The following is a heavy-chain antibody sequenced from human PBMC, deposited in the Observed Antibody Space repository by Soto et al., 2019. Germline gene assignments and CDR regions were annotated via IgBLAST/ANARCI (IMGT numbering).Heavy chain of an antibody. J-gene: IGHJ4*02. Sequence: QVHLQESGPGLVKPSETMSLTCTVSGLSITNNYWSWIRQPPGKGLEWIGYIFSTGNTHYDPSLKSPGTMSVHTSKSQFALNLASLTAADTAIYYCARANWYSEYWGQGTLVIVSS. CDR1: GLSITNNY. D-gene: IGHD1-1*01. CDR3: ARANWYSEY. V-gene: IGHV4-59*13. CDR2: IFSTGNT.